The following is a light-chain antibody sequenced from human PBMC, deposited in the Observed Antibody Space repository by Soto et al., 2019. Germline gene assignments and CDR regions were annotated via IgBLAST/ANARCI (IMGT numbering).Light chain of an antibody. CDR3: QQSYSTPA. Sequence: DIQMTQSPSSLSASVGDRVTITCRASQSISSYLNWYQQKPGKDPXLLIYTASSLQSGVPSRFSGSGSGTDFTLPISSLQPEDFATDDCQQSYSTPAFGGGTKVDIK. J-gene: IGKJ4*01. V-gene: IGKV1-39*01. CDR2: TAS. CDR1: QSISSY.